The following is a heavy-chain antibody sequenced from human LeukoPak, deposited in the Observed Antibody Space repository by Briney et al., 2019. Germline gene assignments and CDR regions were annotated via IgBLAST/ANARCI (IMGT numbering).Heavy chain of an antibody. V-gene: IGHV3-23*01. Sequence: PGGSLRLSCAASGFTFSSYGMSWVRQAPGKGLEWVSAISGSGGSTYYADPVKGRFTISRDNSKNTLYLQINSLRAEDTAVYYCAKEEVAGTDYWGQGTLVTVSS. J-gene: IGHJ4*02. D-gene: IGHD6-19*01. CDR1: GFTFSSYG. CDR2: ISGSGGST. CDR3: AKEEVAGTDY.